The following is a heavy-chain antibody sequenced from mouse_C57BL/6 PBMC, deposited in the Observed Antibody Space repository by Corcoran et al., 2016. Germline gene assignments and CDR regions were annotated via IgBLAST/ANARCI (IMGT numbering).Heavy chain of an antibody. D-gene: IGHD2-3*01. CDR1: GYTFTDYY. CDR2: INPNNGGT. CDR3: ARSVGYYVGCAY. V-gene: IGHV1-26*01. Sequence: EVQLQQSGPELVKPGASVKISCKASGYTFTDYYMNWVKQSHGKSLEWIGDINPNNGGTSYNQKFKGKATLTVDKSSSTAYMELRSLTSEDSAVYYCARSVGYYVGCAYWGQGTLVTVSA. J-gene: IGHJ3*01.